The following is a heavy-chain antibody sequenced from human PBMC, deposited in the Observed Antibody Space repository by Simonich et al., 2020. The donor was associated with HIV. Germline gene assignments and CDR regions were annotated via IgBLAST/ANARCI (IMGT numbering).Heavy chain of an antibody. V-gene: IGHV1-2*06. CDR2: VNPNSGGT. J-gene: IGHJ3*02. D-gene: IGHD1-26*01. Sequence: QVQLVQSGSELKKPGASVKVSCKASGYTFTDYNIHWVRQAPGQGLEWMGRVNPNSGGTDYTQKFQGRVTMTRYKSITTAYMELSRLRSDDTAFYYCATHGPGSYSSALDIWGQGTMVTVSS. CDR3: ATHGPGSYSSALDI. CDR1: GYTFTDYN.